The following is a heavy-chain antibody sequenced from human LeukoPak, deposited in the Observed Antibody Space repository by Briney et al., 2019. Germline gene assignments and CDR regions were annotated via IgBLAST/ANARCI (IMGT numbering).Heavy chain of an antibody. CDR2: ISYDENNK. Sequence: GGSLRLSCAASGFIFSSYAMHWVRQAPGKGLEWVAVISYDENNKYYADPVKGRFTISRDNSKNTLYLQMNSLRAEDTAVYYCAKTHFIVATIGLPYFDYWGQGTLVTVSS. CDR3: AKTHFIVATIGLPYFDY. J-gene: IGHJ4*02. CDR1: GFIFSSYA. D-gene: IGHD5-12*01. V-gene: IGHV3-30-3*02.